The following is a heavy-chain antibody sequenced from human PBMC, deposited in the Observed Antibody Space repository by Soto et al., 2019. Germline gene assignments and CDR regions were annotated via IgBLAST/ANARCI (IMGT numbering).Heavy chain of an antibody. CDR1: GFPFSNAW. CDR2: VKSKTDGGSS. CDR3: TTDSRTSLPEIRFDY. Sequence: GGSLRLSCVASGFPFSNAWINWVRQVPGKGLEWVGRVKSKTDGGSSDYAAAVKSRFAVSRDDSRNIVYLQMNSLKIEDTGVYYCTTDSRTSLPEIRFDYWGHGTQVTVS. V-gene: IGHV3-15*07. J-gene: IGHJ4*01. D-gene: IGHD2-8*01.